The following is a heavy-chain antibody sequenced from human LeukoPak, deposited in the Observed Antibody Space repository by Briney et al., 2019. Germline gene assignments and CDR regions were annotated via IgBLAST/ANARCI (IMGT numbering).Heavy chain of an antibody. J-gene: IGHJ4*02. V-gene: IGHV3-30-3*01. CDR3: ARGGWELQYYFDY. Sequence: SGGSLRLSCAASGFTFSSYAMHWVRQAPGKGLEWVAVISYDGSNKYYADSVKGRFTISRDNSKNTLYLQMNSLRAEDTAVNYCARGGWELQYYFDYWGQGTLVTVSS. D-gene: IGHD1-26*01. CDR2: ISYDGSNK. CDR1: GFTFSSYA.